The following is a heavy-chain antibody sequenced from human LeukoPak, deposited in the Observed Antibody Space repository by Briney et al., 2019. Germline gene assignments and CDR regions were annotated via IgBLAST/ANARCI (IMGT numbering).Heavy chain of an antibody. CDR2: IIPIFGTA. D-gene: IGHD3-9*01. J-gene: IGHJ6*02. Sequence: ASVKVSCKASGYTFTSYAISWVRQAPGQGLEWMGGIIPIFGTANYAQKFQGRVTITADESTSTAYMELSSLRSEDTAVYYCARAYYDILTGYYDYYGMDVWGQGTTVTVSS. CDR3: ARAYYDILTGYYDYYGMDV. CDR1: GYTFTSYA. V-gene: IGHV1-69*13.